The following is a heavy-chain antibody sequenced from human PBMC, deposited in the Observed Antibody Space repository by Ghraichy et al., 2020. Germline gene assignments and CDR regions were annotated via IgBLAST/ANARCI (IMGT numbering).Heavy chain of an antibody. CDR1: GGSISSYY. D-gene: IGHD1-7*01. Sequence: SETLSLTCTVSGGSISSYYWSWIRQPPGKGLEWIGYIYTSGSTNYNPSLKSRVTISVDTSKNQFSLKLSSVTAADTAVYYCARQMNWNYGYYYYYYGMDVWGQGTTVTVSS. CDR3: ARQMNWNYGYYYYYYGMDV. J-gene: IGHJ6*02. CDR2: IYTSGST. V-gene: IGHV4-4*09.